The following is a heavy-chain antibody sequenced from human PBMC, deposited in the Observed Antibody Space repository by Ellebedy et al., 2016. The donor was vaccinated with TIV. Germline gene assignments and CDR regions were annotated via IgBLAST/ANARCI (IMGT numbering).Heavy chain of an antibody. V-gene: IGHV3-33*06. CDR1: GFSFSNYD. Sequence: GESLKISCAASGFSFSNYDMHWVRQPPGKGLEWVAVIYHDGHYIYYVDSVKGRFTISRDNSKNTLYLEMNSLRAEDTAVYYCAKDTFYDRSAYYAYWGQGTLVTVSS. D-gene: IGHD3-22*01. CDR3: AKDTFYDRSAYYAY. CDR2: IYHDGHYI. J-gene: IGHJ4*02.